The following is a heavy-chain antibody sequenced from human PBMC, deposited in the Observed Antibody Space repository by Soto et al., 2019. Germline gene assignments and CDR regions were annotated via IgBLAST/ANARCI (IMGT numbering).Heavy chain of an antibody. CDR2: IDIGGNT. Sequence: GGSLRLSCASSGFSVTNNYMNWVRQAPGKGLEWVSIIDIGGNTYYADSVKDRFTISRDNSRNTLYLHMDSLRAEDTAVYYCARGRGSTGYLGREHYFDYWGQGTLVTVSS. J-gene: IGHJ4*02. V-gene: IGHV3-66*01. D-gene: IGHD2-2*01. CDR1: GFSVTNNY. CDR3: ARGRGSTGYLGREHYFDY.